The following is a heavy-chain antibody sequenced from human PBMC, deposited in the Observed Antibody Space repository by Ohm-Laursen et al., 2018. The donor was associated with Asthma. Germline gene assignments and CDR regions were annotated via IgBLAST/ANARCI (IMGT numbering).Heavy chain of an antibody. CDR1: GFTFRTYS. V-gene: IGHV3-48*01. CDR2: ISSSSTTI. D-gene: IGHD3-10*01. CDR3: RGLYHYASGRLEGDY. J-gene: IGHJ4*02. Sequence: SLRLSCAASGFTFRTYSMNWVRQAPGKGLEWVSYISSSSTTIYYGDSVKGRFTISRGNAKNSLYLHMNSLGAEDTAVYYCRGLYHYASGRLEGDYWGQGTLVTVSS.